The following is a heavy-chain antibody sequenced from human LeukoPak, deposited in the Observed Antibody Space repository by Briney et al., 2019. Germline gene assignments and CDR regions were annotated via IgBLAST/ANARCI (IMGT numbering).Heavy chain of an antibody. Sequence: SETLSLTCTVSGGSISSGSYYWSWIRQPAGKGLEWIGRIYTSGSTNYNPSLKSRTTISVDTSKNQFSLKLSSVTAADTAVYYCAGATGYSSGWYYYYYYMDVWGKGTTVTISS. CDR3: AGATGYSSGWYYYYYYMDV. V-gene: IGHV4-61*02. J-gene: IGHJ6*03. CDR2: IYTSGST. CDR1: GGSISSGSYY. D-gene: IGHD6-19*01.